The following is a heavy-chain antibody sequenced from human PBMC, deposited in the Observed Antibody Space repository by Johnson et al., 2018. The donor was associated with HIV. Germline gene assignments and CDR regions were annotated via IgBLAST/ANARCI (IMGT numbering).Heavy chain of an antibody. CDR1: GFAFSSYA. D-gene: IGHD2-8*02. V-gene: IGHV3-30-3*01. Sequence: QVQLVESGGGVVQPVKSLRLSCAASGFAFSSYAMHWVRQAPGKGLEWLAVISFDGANKYYSASVKGRFTISRDDSKNTLFLQMNSLGPEAAAVYYCARDAISMVLEPPLGAFDIWGQGTMVTVSS. CDR3: ARDAISMVLEPPLGAFDI. J-gene: IGHJ3*02. CDR2: ISFDGANK.